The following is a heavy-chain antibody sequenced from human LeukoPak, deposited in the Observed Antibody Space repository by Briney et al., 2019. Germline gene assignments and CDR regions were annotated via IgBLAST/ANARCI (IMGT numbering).Heavy chain of an antibody. D-gene: IGHD1-1*01. CDR3: ASRPPRGKYYYMDV. V-gene: IGHV3-13*01. J-gene: IGHJ6*03. CDR2: IGTASDT. Sequence: GGSLRLSCAASGFTFSSFDMHWVRQPTGQGLEWVSTIGTASDTYYPGSVEGRFTLSRDNAKNSLYLQMNSLPAGDTAVYYCASRPPRGKYYYMDVWGKGTTVTVSS. CDR1: GFTFSSFD.